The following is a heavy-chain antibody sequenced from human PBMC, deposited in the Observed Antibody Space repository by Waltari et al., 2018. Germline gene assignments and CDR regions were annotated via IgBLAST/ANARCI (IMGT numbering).Heavy chain of an antibody. Sequence: QLQLQESGPGLVKPSETLSLTCTVSGGSISSSSYYWGWIRQPPGKGLEWIGSIYYSGSTYYNPSLKSRVTISVDTSKNQFSLKLSSVTAADTAVYYCARMGIAAAGSYYFDYWGQGTLVTVSS. CDR3: ARMGIAAAGSYYFDY. V-gene: IGHV4-39*07. CDR1: GGSISSSSYY. CDR2: IYYSGST. D-gene: IGHD6-13*01. J-gene: IGHJ4*02.